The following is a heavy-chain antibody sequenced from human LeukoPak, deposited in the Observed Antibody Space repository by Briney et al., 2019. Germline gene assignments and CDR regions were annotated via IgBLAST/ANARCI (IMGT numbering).Heavy chain of an antibody. Sequence: GESLKISCKGSGYSFTSYWIGWVRQVPGKGLEWMGIIYPGDSDTRYSPSFQGQVTISADKSISTAYLQWSSLKASDTAMYYCARHAGRYCSGGSCYVDYWGQGTLVTVSS. CDR1: GYSFTSYW. J-gene: IGHJ4*02. CDR3: ARHAGRYCSGGSCYVDY. V-gene: IGHV5-51*01. CDR2: IYPGDSDT. D-gene: IGHD2-15*01.